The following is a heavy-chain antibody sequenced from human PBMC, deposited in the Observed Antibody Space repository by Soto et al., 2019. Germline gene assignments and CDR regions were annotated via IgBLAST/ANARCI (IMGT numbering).Heavy chain of an antibody. CDR2: ISVGGGSI. Sequence: EVQLVESGGGLVQPGGSLRVSCVASGFTFSSYALNWVRQAPGKGLEWVSYISVGGGSIFYADSGKGRFTISRGDATNSLYLQRNSLRDEDTAVYYCVRDHRWAFDFWGQGTMVTVSS. V-gene: IGHV3-48*02. CDR1: GFTFSSYA. J-gene: IGHJ3*01. CDR3: VRDHRWAFDF. D-gene: IGHD2-15*01.